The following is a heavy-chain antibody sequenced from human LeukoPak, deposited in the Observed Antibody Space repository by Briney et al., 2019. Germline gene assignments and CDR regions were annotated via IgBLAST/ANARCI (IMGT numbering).Heavy chain of an antibody. V-gene: IGHV3-48*03. Sequence: GGSLRISCAASGFTFSSYEMNWVRQAPGQGLEWISYISSSGTIYYADSVKGRFTISRDNAKNSLYLEMYSLRDEDTAVYYCARDQNHYVWGTYRYNPFDYWGQGTLVTVSS. D-gene: IGHD3-16*02. CDR3: ARDQNHYVWGTYRYNPFDY. J-gene: IGHJ4*02. CDR1: GFTFSSYE. CDR2: ISSSGTI.